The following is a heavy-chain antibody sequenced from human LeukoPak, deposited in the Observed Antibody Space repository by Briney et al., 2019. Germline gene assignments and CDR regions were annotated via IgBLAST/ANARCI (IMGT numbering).Heavy chain of an antibody. CDR3: AGVVTIFGVVIHGHFDY. CDR1: GYTFTSYG. Sequence: ASVKVSCKASGYTFTSYGISWVRQAPGQGLEWMGWISAYNGNTNYAQKLQGRVTMTTDTSTSTAYMELRSLRSDDTAVYYCAGVVTIFGVVIHGHFDYWGRGTLVTVSS. D-gene: IGHD3-3*01. CDR2: ISAYNGNT. J-gene: IGHJ4*02. V-gene: IGHV1-18*01.